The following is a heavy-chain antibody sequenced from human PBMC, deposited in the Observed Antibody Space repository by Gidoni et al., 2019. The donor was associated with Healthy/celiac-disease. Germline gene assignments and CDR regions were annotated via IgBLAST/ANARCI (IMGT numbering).Heavy chain of an antibody. CDR3: ARARLTYYYYGMDV. Sequence: QVQLQQWGAGLLKPSETLSLTCAVYGGSFSGYYWSWIRQPPGKGLEWIGEINHSGSTNYNPSLKSRVTISVDTSKNQFSLKLSSVTAADTAVYYCARARLTYYYYGMDVWGQGTTVTVSS. CDR2: INHSGST. J-gene: IGHJ6*02. CDR1: GGSFSGYY. D-gene: IGHD1-20*01. V-gene: IGHV4-34*01.